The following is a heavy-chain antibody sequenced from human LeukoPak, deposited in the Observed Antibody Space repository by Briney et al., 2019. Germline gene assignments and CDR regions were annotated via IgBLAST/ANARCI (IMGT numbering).Heavy chain of an antibody. J-gene: IGHJ5*01. V-gene: IGHV3-23*01. CDR3: AKPVSGGLAVTADWFHP. CDR2: INANSGTT. Sequence: GGSLRLSCAASGFAFSFYAMSWLRQPPGKGLEWVSTINANSGTTSYAASVRGRFTISRDDSKNTLYLQVNTLRADDTATYYCAKPVSGGLAVTADWFHPWGQGTLVVVSS. D-gene: IGHD6-19*01. CDR1: GFAFSFYA.